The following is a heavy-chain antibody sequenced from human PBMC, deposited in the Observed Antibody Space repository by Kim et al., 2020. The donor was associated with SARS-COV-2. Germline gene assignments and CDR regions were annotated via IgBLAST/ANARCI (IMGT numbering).Heavy chain of an antibody. CDR3: ARRPVCRRGSCSGLDH. J-gene: IGHJ4*02. V-gene: IGHV3-53*01. Sequence: DSVRGRFTISRDNSKDTLFLQLDSLRVEDTAVYYCARRPVCRRGSCSGLDHWGQGTLVTVSS. D-gene: IGHD2-15*01.